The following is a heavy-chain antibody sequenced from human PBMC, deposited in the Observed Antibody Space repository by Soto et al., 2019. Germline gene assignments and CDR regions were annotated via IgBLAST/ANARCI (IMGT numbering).Heavy chain of an antibody. CDR2: INHSGST. Sequence: QVQLQQWGAGLLKPSETLSLTCAVYGGSFSGYYWSWIRQPPGKGLEWIGEINHSGSTNYNPSLKSRVTISVDTSKNQFSLKLSSVTAADTAVHYCATKRGYSGYHFDYWGQGTLVTVSS. CDR1: GGSFSGYY. D-gene: IGHD5-12*01. V-gene: IGHV4-34*01. CDR3: ATKRGYSGYHFDY. J-gene: IGHJ4*02.